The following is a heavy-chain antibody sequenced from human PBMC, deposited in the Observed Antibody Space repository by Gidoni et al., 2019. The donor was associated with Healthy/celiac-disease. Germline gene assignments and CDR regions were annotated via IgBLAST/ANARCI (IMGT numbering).Heavy chain of an antibody. J-gene: IGHJ4*02. CDR1: GGSISSGGYY. CDR3: ARGPRGYDYYFGLGSWGYFDY. Sequence: QVQLQESGPGLVQPSQTLSHTCTVSGGSISSGGYYRSWIRQHPGKGLEWIGYIYYSGSTYYNPSLKSRVTISVDTSKNQFSLKLSSVTAADTAVYYCARGPRGYDYYFGLGSWGYFDYWGQGTLVTVSS. D-gene: IGHD5-12*01. CDR2: IYYSGST. V-gene: IGHV4-31*03.